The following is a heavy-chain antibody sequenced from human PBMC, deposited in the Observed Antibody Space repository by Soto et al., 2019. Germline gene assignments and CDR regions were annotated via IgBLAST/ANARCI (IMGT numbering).Heavy chain of an antibody. CDR3: ARQDIVVVPAATTTQKYYYYGVDV. CDR1: GYSFTSYW. V-gene: IGHV5-51*01. Sequence: GESLKISCKGSGYSFTSYWIGWVRQMPGKGLEWMGIIYPGDSDTRYSPSFQGQVTISADKSISTAYLQWSSLKASDTAMYYCARQDIVVVPAATTTQKYYYYGVDVWGQGTTVTVSS. CDR2: IYPGDSDT. D-gene: IGHD2-2*01. J-gene: IGHJ6*02.